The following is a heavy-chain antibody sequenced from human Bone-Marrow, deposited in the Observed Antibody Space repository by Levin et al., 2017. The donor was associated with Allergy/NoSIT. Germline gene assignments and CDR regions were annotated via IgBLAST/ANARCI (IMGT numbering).Heavy chain of an antibody. V-gene: IGHV3-43*01. J-gene: IGHJ4*02. Sequence: GGSLRLSCSTSGFNFEDYTMHWVRQVPGKGLECVSFISWDGSSTKYADSVKGRFTISRDNSKSSLYLQMNSLRTEDSALYYCAKDSSFLDFDSSSGPLDYWGQGTLVTVSS. CDR3: AKDSSFLDFDSSSGPLDY. CDR1: GFNFEDYT. CDR2: ISWDGSST. D-gene: IGHD6-6*01.